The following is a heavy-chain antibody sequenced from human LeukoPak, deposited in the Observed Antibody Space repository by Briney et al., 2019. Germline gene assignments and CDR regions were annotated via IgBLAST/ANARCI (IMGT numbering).Heavy chain of an antibody. D-gene: IGHD2-21*01. Sequence: GGSLRLSCSVSGFTFSDYAVNWVRQAPGKGLEWISYISSSGTSIYYANSVKGRFTVSRDNAKNTVHLQMNTLRAEDTALYYCAREAASCGGDCLDYWGQGTLVTVSS. CDR2: ISSSGTSI. CDR1: GFTFSDYA. CDR3: AREAASCGGDCLDY. V-gene: IGHV3-48*03. J-gene: IGHJ4*02.